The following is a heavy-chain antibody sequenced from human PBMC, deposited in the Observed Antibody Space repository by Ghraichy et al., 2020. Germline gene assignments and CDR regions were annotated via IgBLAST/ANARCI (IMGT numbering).Heavy chain of an antibody. V-gene: IGHV4-59*08. J-gene: IGHJ5*02. Sequence: SETLSLTCTVSGGSISTYSWNWIRQPPWKGLEWIGYIYYSGSTNYNPSLESRVTISLDTSKNQFSLRLTSVTAADTAVYYCARRICSSTFCYPPEDNWLDPWGQGILVTVSS. D-gene: IGHD2-2*01. CDR1: GGSISTYS. CDR2: IYYSGST. CDR3: ARRICSSTFCYPPEDNWLDP.